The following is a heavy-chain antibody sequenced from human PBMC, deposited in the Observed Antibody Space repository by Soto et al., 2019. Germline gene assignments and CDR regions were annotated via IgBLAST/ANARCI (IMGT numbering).Heavy chain of an antibody. CDR3: ARDGTRGIVVVVAAPLYYGMDV. Sequence: GGSLRLSCAASGFTFSSYSMNWVRQAPGKGLEWVSSISSSSSYIYYADSVKGRFTISRDNAKNSLYLQMNSLRAEGTAVYYCARDGTRGIVVVVAAPLYYGMDVWGQGTTVTVSS. CDR2: ISSSSSYI. D-gene: IGHD2-15*01. CDR1: GFTFSSYS. V-gene: IGHV3-21*01. J-gene: IGHJ6*02.